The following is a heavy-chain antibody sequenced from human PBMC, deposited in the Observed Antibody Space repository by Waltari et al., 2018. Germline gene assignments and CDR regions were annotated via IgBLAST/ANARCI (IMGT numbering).Heavy chain of an antibody. CDR2: IYNDGST. Sequence: EEQLVESGGRLVQSGGSLRLSCAASGFTVRDNDMHRVRQAPGKGLEWVSVIYNDGSTFYAESVKGRFTISREISRNEVSLQMHSVRGDDAGIYYCAREWSNATTWFGGYFDLWGQGTQVIVSS. CDR3: AREWSNATTWFGGYFDL. V-gene: IGHV3-53*01. J-gene: IGHJ4*02. CDR1: GFTVRDND. D-gene: IGHD3-16*01.